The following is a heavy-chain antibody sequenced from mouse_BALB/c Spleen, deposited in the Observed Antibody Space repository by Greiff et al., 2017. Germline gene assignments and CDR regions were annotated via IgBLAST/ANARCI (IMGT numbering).Heavy chain of an antibody. D-gene: IGHD1-1*01. J-gene: IGHJ4*01. Sequence: DVKLVESGGGLVKPGGSLKLSCAASGFAFSSYDMSWVRQTPEKRLEWVAYISSGGGSTYYPDTVKGRFTISRDNAKNTLYLQMSSLKSEDTAMYYCARRDYYYYAMDYWGQGTSVTVSS. CDR2: ISSGGGST. CDR3: ARRDYYYYAMDY. V-gene: IGHV5-12-1*01. CDR1: GFAFSSYD.